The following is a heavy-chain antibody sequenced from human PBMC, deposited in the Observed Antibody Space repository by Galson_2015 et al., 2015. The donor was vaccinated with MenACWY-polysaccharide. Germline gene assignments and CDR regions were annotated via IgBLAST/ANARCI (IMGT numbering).Heavy chain of an antibody. Sequence: SLRLSCAASGFTFSSYAMSWVRQAPGKGLEWVSAISGSGGSTYYADSAKGRFTISRDNSKNTLYLQMSSLRAEDTAVYYCAKGGVYSSSWYLAYWGQGTLVTVSS. CDR1: GFTFSSYA. CDR3: AKGGVYSSSWYLAY. J-gene: IGHJ4*02. CDR2: ISGSGGST. V-gene: IGHV3-23*01. D-gene: IGHD6-13*01.